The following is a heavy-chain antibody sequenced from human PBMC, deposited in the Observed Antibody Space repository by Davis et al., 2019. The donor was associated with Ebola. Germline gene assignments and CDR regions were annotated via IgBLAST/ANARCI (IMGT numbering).Heavy chain of an antibody. CDR2: IYPGDSDT. V-gene: IGHV5-51*01. CDR3: ASSSWSQRTRDYYYYGMDV. Sequence: GESLKISCKGSGYSFTSYWIGWVRQMPGKGLEWMGIIYPGDSDTRYSPSFQGQVTISADKSISTAYLQWSSLKASDTAMYYCASSSWSQRTRDYYYYGMDVWGQGTTVTVSS. D-gene: IGHD6-13*01. J-gene: IGHJ6*02. CDR1: GYSFTSYW.